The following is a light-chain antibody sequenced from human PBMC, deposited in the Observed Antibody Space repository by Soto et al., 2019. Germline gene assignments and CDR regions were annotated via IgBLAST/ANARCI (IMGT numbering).Light chain of an antibody. J-gene: IGKJ5*01. Sequence: EIVLTQPPGTLSLSPGERATLSCRASQSVSSSYLAWYQQKPGQAPRLLIYGASSRATGIPDRFSGSGSGTDFTLTIGRLEPGDFAVYYCLHYGGSPLTFGQGTRLENK. CDR3: LHYGGSPLT. CDR1: QSVSSSY. CDR2: GAS. V-gene: IGKV3-20*01.